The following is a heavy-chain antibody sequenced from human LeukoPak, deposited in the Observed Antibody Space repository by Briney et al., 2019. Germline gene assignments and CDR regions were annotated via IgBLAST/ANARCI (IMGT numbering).Heavy chain of an antibody. CDR1: GGSISSYY. J-gene: IGHJ4*02. CDR2: IYYSGST. D-gene: IGHD2-21*01. V-gene: IGHV4-59*01. CDR3: ARIVVGATYFDY. Sequence: LETLSLTCTVSGGSISSYYWSWIRQPPGKGLEWIGYIYYSGSTNYNPSLKSRVTISVDTSKNQFSLKLSSVTAADTAVYYCARIVVGATYFDYWGQRTLVTVSS.